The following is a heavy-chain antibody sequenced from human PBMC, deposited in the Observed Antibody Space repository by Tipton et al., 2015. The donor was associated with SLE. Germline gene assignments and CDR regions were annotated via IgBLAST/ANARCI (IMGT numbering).Heavy chain of an antibody. J-gene: IGHJ4*02. D-gene: IGHD6-13*01. Sequence: TLSLTCTVSGGSISSYYWSWIRQPPGNGLEYIGTISHNGNTYYNPSLKSRVTISVDTSKNQFSLKLSSVTAADTAVYYCARDRAAGYYFDYWGQGSLVTVSS. CDR3: ARDRAAGYYFDY. V-gene: IGHV4-59*12. CDR2: ISHNGNT. CDR1: GGSISSYY.